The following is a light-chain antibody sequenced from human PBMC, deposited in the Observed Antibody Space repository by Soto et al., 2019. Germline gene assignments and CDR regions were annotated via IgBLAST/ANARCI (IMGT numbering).Light chain of an antibody. J-gene: IGLJ1*01. CDR2: EDI. CDR1: ISDVGSYNL. CDR3: CSYATTYNFV. V-gene: IGLV2-23*01. Sequence: QSALTQPASVSGSPGQSITISCTGTISDVGSYNLVSWYQQHPGKAPRLLIYEDIKRPSGVSNRFSGSKSGYTASLTISGLQAEDEADYSCCSYATTYNFVFGTGTKVTVL.